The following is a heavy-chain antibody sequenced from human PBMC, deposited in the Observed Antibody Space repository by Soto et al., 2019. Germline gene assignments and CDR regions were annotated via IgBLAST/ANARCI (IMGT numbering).Heavy chain of an antibody. CDR3: AREEYCSDGICYSEYFQR. Sequence: QVQLVQSGAEVKKPGASVKVSCKASGYIFTAYSMHWVRQAPGQGLEWMGVVNPSGGSTNYAQKYQGRITMTRDTSTSTVYMDLRSLTSEDTAVYYCAREEYCSDGICYSEYFQRWGQGTLVTVSS. CDR1: GYIFTAYS. V-gene: IGHV1-46*01. CDR2: VNPSGGST. D-gene: IGHD2-15*01. J-gene: IGHJ1*01.